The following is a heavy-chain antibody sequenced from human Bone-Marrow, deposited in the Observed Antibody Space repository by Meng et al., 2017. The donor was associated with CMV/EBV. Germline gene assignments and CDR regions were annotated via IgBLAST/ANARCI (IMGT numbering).Heavy chain of an antibody. V-gene: IGHV3-43*01. D-gene: IGHD2-2*02. CDR3: AKDSTGVYCSSTSCYKGGHGMDV. J-gene: IGHJ6*02. CDR2: ISWDGGST. CDR1: GLNFDDYT. Sequence: GESLKISCAASGLNFDDYTMHWVRQAPGKGLEWVSLISWDGGSTYYADSVKGRFTISRDNSKNSLYLQMNSPRTEDTALYYCAKDSTGVYCSSTSCYKGGHGMDVWGQGTTVTVSS.